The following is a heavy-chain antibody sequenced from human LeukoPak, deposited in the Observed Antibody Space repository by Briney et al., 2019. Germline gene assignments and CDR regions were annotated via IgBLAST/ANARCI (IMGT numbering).Heavy chain of an antibody. V-gene: IGHV1-18*01. Sequence: ASVKVSCKASGYTFTSYGISWVRQAPGQGLEWMGWISAYNGNTNYAQKLQGRVTMTTDTSASTAYMELTSLTSEDTAVYYCARAGYCSGGSCYTFDYWGQGTLVTVSS. CDR2: ISAYNGNT. D-gene: IGHD2-15*01. CDR3: ARAGYCSGGSCYTFDY. CDR1: GYTFTSYG. J-gene: IGHJ4*02.